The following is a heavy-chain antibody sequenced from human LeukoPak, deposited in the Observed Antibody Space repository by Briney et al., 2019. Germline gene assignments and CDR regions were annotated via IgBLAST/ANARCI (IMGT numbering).Heavy chain of an antibody. V-gene: IGHV1-18*01. D-gene: IGHD2-15*01. CDR2: IGAYNSNT. CDR1: GYTFTGPG. Sequence: GASVKVSCKASGYTFTGPGISWVRQAPGQGLEWMGWIGAYNSNTNYAQKFHGRVTMTTDTPTSTAYMELRSLRSDDTAVYYCATHCSGVSCYGSDGPWGQGTLVTVSS. J-gene: IGHJ5*02. CDR3: ATHCSGVSCYGSDGP.